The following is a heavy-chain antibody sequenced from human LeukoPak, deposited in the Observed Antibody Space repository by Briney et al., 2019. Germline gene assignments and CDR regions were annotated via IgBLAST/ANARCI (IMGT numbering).Heavy chain of an antibody. D-gene: IGHD2-15*01. CDR1: GYTFTGYY. CDR2: IIPIFGTA. Sequence: ASVKVSCKASGYTFTGYYMHWVRQAPGQGLEWMGRIIPIFGTANYAQKFQGRVTITADKSTSTAYMELSSLRSEDTAVYYCARGVSGYCSGGSCYYYYYMDVWGKGTTVTVSS. J-gene: IGHJ6*03. V-gene: IGHV1-69*06. CDR3: ARGVSGYCSGGSCYYYYYMDV.